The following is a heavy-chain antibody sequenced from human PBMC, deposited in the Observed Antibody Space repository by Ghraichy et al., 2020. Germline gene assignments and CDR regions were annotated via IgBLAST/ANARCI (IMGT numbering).Heavy chain of an antibody. D-gene: IGHD2-15*01. J-gene: IGHJ6*02. V-gene: IGHV1-18*04. CDR1: GYTFTSYG. CDR2: ISAYNGNT. Sequence: ASVKVSCKASGYTFTSYGISWVRQAPGQGLEWMGWISAYNGNTNYAQKLQGRVTMTTDTSTSTAYMELRSLRSDDTAVYYCAREGSIVVVVAAPYGMDVWGQGTTVTVSS. CDR3: AREGSIVVVVAAPYGMDV.